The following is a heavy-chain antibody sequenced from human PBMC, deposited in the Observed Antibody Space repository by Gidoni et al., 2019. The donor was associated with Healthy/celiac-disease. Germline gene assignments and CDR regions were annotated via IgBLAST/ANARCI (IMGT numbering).Heavy chain of an antibody. CDR1: GGSLSSSSYY. V-gene: IGHV4-39*07. J-gene: IGHJ4*02. D-gene: IGHD4-17*01. Sequence: QLQLQASGPGLVQPSETLSLTCTVSGGSLSSSSYYWGWIRQPPGKGLEWIGSIYYSGSTYYNPALKSRVTISVDTSKNQFSLKLSSVTAADTAVYYCARDQYGDYRIDYWGQGTLVTVSS. CDR3: ARDQYGDYRIDY. CDR2: IYYSGST.